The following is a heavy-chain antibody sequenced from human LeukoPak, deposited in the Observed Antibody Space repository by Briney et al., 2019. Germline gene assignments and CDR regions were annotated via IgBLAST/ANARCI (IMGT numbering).Heavy chain of an antibody. J-gene: IGHJ3*02. V-gene: IGHV4-59*01. CDR1: GGSISSYY. CDR3: ARGRYFDWLLSTGGACDI. D-gene: IGHD3-9*01. CDR2: IYYSGST. Sequence: SETLSLTCTVSGGSISSYYWSWIRQPPGKGLEWIGYIYYSGSTNYNPSLESRVTISVDTSKNQFSLKLSSMTAADTAVYYCARGRYFDWLLSTGGACDIWGQGTMVTVSS.